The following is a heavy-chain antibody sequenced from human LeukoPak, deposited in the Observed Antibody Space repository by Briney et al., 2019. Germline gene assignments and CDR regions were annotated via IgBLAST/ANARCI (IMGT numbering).Heavy chain of an antibody. D-gene: IGHD3-10*02. CDR3: AELGITMTGGV. Sequence: GGSLRLSCAASGFTFSSYEMNWVRQAPGKGLEWVSYISSSGSTIYYADSVKGRFTISRDNAKNSLYLQMNSLRAEDTAVYYCAELGITMTGGVWGKGTTVTVSS. CDR1: GFTFSSYE. V-gene: IGHV3-48*03. CDR2: ISSSGSTI. J-gene: IGHJ6*04.